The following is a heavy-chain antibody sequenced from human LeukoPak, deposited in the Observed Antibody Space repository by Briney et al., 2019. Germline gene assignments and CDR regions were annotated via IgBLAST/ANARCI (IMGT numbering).Heavy chain of an antibody. D-gene: IGHD3-22*01. V-gene: IGHV1-69*13. CDR1: GGTFSSYA. Sequence: ASVKVSCKASGGTFSSYAISWVRQAPGQGLEWMGGIIPIFGTANYAQKFQGRVTITADESTSTAYMELSSLRSEDTGVYYCARVLRLYYYDSSGYSFDYWGQGTLVTVSS. J-gene: IGHJ4*02. CDR3: ARVLRLYYYDSSGYSFDY. CDR2: IIPIFGTA.